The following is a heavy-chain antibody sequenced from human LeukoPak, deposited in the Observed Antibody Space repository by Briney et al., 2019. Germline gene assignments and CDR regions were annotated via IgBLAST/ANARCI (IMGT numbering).Heavy chain of an antibody. J-gene: IGHJ4*02. CDR2: IYYSGST. CDR3: ARSVMTAYYDSQTFLFDY. D-gene: IGHD3-22*01. CDR1: GDSISSYY. V-gene: IGHV4-59*01. Sequence: SETLSLTCTVSGDSISSYYWSWIRQPPGKGLEWIGYIYYSGSTNYNPSLKSRVTISVDTSKNQFSLKLSSVTAADTAVYYCARSVMTAYYDSQTFLFDYWGQGTLVTVSS.